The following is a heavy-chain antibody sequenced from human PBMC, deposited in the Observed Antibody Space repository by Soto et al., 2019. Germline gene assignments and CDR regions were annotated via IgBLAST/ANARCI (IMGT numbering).Heavy chain of an antibody. V-gene: IGHV4-30-2*01. CDR3: AKEGDYSAFDV. D-gene: IGHD4-17*01. Sequence: QVQLQESGSGLVRPSQTLSLTCTVSGASITGGYSWGWIRQPPGKGLEWIGYIYHTGSSHYSPSLKNRVTTSVDKSNNHFSLRLTSVTAADTAVYFCAKEGDYSAFDVWGQGTMVIVSS. CDR2: IYHTGSS. J-gene: IGHJ3*01. CDR1: GASITGGYS.